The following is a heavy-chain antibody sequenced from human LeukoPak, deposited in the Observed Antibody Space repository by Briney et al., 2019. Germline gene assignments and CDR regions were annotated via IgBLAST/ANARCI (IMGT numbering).Heavy chain of an antibody. CDR3: AKVAHYVSGSYYNPFDY. CDR1: GFTFSSYA. Sequence: GGSLRLSCAASGFTFSSYAMSWVRQAPGKGLEWVSAISGSGGSTYYADSVKGRFTISRDNSKNTLYLQMNSLRAEDTAVYYCAKVAHYVSGSYYNPFDYWGQGTLVTVSS. CDR2: ISGSGGST. J-gene: IGHJ4*02. D-gene: IGHD3-10*01. V-gene: IGHV3-23*01.